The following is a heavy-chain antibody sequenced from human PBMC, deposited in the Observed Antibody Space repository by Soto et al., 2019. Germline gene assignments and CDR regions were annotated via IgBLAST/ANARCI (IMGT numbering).Heavy chain of an antibody. CDR3: ARVVGYSSGWYLRSYGMDV. Sequence: AASVKVSCKASGYTFTSYGISWVRQAPGQGLEWMGWISAYNGNTNYAQKLQGRVTMTTDTSTSTAYMELRSLRSDDTAVYYCARVVGYSSGWYLRSYGMDVWGQGTTVTVSS. V-gene: IGHV1-18*04. D-gene: IGHD6-19*01. CDR2: ISAYNGNT. J-gene: IGHJ6*02. CDR1: GYTFTSYG.